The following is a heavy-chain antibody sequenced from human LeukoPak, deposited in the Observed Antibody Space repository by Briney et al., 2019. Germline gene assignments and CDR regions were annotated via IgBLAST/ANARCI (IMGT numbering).Heavy chain of an antibody. CDR3: AKVWGDGYSGYDFDY. CDR1: GFTSSSYA. CDR2: ISGSGGST. Sequence: GGSLTLSCAASGFTSSSYAMSWVRQAPGKGLEWVSAISGSGGSTYYADSVKGRFTISRDNSKNTLYLQMNSLRAEDTAVYYCAKVWGDGYSGYDFDYWGQGTLVTVSS. D-gene: IGHD5-12*01. J-gene: IGHJ4*02. V-gene: IGHV3-23*01.